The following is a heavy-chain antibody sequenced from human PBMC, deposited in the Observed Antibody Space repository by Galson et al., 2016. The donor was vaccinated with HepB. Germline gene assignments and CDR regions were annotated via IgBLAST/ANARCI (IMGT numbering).Heavy chain of an antibody. CDR3: ASHYGPGSSNWFDP. D-gene: IGHD3-10*01. J-gene: IGHJ5*02. V-gene: IGHV1-18*04. CDR2: INSYNGNT. Sequence: SVKVSCKASGYTFTSYGISWVGQAPGQGLEWMGWINSYNGNTNYAHKLQGRVTMTTDTSTSTAFMELRSLRSDDTAVYYRASHYGPGSSNWFDPWGQGTLVTVSS. CDR1: GYTFTSYG.